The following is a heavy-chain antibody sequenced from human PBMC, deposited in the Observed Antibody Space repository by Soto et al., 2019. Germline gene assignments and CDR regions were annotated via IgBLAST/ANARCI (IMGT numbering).Heavy chain of an antibody. D-gene: IGHD1-1*01. J-gene: IGHJ6*02. CDR3: ARMRGSYCMDV. V-gene: IGHV1-69*02. Sequence: QVQLVQSGAEVKKPWSSVKVSCKASGGTFSSYTITWVRQAPGQGLEWMGRIVPILGIPNYAQKFQGRVTITADKSTSTAYMELSSLRSEDTAVYYCARMRGSYCMDVWGQWTTVTVSS. CDR1: GGTFSSYT. CDR2: IVPILGIP.